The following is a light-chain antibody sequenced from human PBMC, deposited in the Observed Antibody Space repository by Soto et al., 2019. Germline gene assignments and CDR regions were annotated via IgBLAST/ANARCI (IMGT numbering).Light chain of an antibody. J-gene: IGLJ1*01. Sequence: QSALTQPPSASGSPGQSVTISCTGTSSDVRGYKYVAWYQQRPGKAPKLMIYEVNERPSGVPDRFSGSKSGNTASLTVSGLQAEDEADYYCCSYGDNNYLVFGTGTKLTVL. CDR2: EVN. V-gene: IGLV2-8*01. CDR1: SSDVRGYKY. CDR3: CSYGDNNYLV.